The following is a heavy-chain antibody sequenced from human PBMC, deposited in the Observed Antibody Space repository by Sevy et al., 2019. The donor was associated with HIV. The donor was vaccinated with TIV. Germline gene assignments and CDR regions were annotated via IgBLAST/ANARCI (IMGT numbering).Heavy chain of an antibody. CDR2: IRSKSYGGAT. J-gene: IGHJ6*02. D-gene: IGHD2-2*01. V-gene: IGHV3-49*03. CDR3: SRVPPPRLCSSASCYEGDYYYYGMDV. CDR1: GFTFGDYG. Sequence: GGSRRLSCTTSGFTFGDYGMSWFRQAPGKGLEWIGFIRSKSYGGATEYAASVKGRFTISRDDSKSIASLQMSSLKTEDTAVYYCSRVPPPRLCSSASCYEGDYYYYGMDVWGQGTTVTVSS.